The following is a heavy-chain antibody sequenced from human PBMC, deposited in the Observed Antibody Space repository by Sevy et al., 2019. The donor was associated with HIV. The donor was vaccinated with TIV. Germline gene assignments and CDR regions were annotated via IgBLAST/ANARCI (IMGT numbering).Heavy chain of an antibody. V-gene: IGHV3-23*01. CDR1: GFTFSTYA. D-gene: IGHD2-2*02. CDR2: ISGSGISI. J-gene: IGHJ6*02. CDR3: ARVLDCSSTSCHTGGMDV. Sequence: GGSLRLSCAASGFTFSTYAMSWVRQAPGKGLEWVSGISGSGISIYYAGSVKGRFTISRDNSKNTLILQMNSLRAEDTAVYYCARVLDCSSTSCHTGGMDVWGQGTTVTVSS.